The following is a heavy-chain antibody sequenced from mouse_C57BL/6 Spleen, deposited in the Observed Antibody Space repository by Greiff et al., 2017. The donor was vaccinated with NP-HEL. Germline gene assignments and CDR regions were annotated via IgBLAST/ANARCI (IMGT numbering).Heavy chain of an antibody. D-gene: IGHD4-1*01. CDR1: GFTFSSYG. CDR3: ANLGREDYFDY. CDR2: ISSGGSYT. J-gene: IGHJ2*01. V-gene: IGHV5-6*01. Sequence: EVQLVESGGDLVKPGGSLKLSCAASGFTFSSYGMSWVRQTPDKRLEWVATISSGGSYTYYPDSVKGRFTISRDNAKNTLYLQMSSLKSEDTAMYYCANLGREDYFDYWGQGTTLTVSS.